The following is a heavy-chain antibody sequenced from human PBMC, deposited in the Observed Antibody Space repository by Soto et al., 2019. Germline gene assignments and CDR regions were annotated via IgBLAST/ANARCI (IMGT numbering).Heavy chain of an antibody. Sequence: GGSLRLSCAASEFTFNNYWIHWFRQVPGKGLVWVSRINTGGSSTDYADSVKGRFTISRGNSKNTLYLQMNSLRAEDTAVYYCAKDGIAVAGTGPSYCFDPWGQGTLVTVSS. D-gene: IGHD6-19*01. CDR2: INTGGSST. CDR1: EFTFNNYW. CDR3: AKDGIAVAGTGPSYCFDP. V-gene: IGHV3-74*01. J-gene: IGHJ5*02.